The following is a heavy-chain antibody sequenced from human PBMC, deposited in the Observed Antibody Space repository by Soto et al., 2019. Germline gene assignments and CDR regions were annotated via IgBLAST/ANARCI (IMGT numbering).Heavy chain of an antibody. CDR1: GSTFTGDY. Sequence: ASEKVSCKASGSTFTGDYMNWVRQAPGQGLEWMGWINPNSGGTNYAQKFQGRVTITRATSISTAYMELSRLRSDDTAVYYGACGIAPGGQNHMVVRRQGPTVTV. D-gene: IGHD6-13*01. CDR2: INPNSGGT. J-gene: IGHJ6*02. CDR3: ACGIAPGGQNHMVV. V-gene: IGHV1-2*02.